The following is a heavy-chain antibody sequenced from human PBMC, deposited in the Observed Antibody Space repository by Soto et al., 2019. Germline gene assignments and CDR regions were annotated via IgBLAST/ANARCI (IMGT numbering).Heavy chain of an antibody. CDR3: AKDLTIFGVVPVA. Sequence: PGGSLRLSCAASGFTFSSYAMSWVRQAPGKGLEWVSAISGSGGSTYYADSVKGRFTISRDYSKNTLYLQMNSLRAEDTAVYYCAKDLTIFGVVPVAWGQGTLVTVSS. D-gene: IGHD3-3*01. V-gene: IGHV3-23*01. CDR2: ISGSGGST. J-gene: IGHJ4*02. CDR1: GFTFSSYA.